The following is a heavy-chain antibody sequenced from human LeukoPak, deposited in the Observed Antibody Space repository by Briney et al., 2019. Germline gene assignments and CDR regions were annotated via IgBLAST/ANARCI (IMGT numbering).Heavy chain of an antibody. V-gene: IGHV3-66*04. CDR2: IYSGGST. J-gene: IGHJ4*02. D-gene: IGHD3-22*01. CDR1: GFTVSSNY. Sequence: GVSLRLSCAASGFTVSSNYMSWVRQAPGKGLEWVSVIYSGGSTYYADSMKGRFTISRDNSKNSLFLQMSSLRAEDTAVYYCAAQGYYDNSGYYPYYFNYWGQGTLVTVSS. CDR3: AAQGYYDNSGYYPYYFNY.